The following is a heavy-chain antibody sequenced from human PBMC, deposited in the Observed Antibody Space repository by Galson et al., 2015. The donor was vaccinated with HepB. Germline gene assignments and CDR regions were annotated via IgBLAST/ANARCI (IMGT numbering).Heavy chain of an antibody. CDR3: AYGVDV. V-gene: IGHV6-1*01. CDR2: TYYRSKWIY. J-gene: IGHJ6*02. Sequence: CAISGDRVSSNYAVWNWIRQSPSRGLEWLGRTYYRSKWIYDYAESVESRITITPDTSKNLVSLQLHSVIPEDAAVYYCAYGVDVWGQGTTVTVSS. CDR1: GDRVSSNYAV.